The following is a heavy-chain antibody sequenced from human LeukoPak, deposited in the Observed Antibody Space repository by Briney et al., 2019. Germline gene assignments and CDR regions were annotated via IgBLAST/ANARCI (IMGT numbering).Heavy chain of an antibody. CDR1: VFTFSSYS. Sequence: GGSLRLSCAASVFTFSSYSMNWVGQAAGKGVEWVSSISSSSSYIYYADSVTGRFTISRDNAKNSLYLQMNSMRAEDTAVYYCARGVVVVVAAKTQNWFDPWGQGTLVTVSS. D-gene: IGHD2-15*01. CDR2: ISSSSSYI. CDR3: ARGVVVVVAAKTQNWFDP. J-gene: IGHJ5*02. V-gene: IGHV3-21*01.